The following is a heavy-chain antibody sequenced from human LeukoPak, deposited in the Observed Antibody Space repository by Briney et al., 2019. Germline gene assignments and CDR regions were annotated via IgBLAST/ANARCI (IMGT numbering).Heavy chain of an antibody. CDR1: GFTFSSFA. Sequence: QPGGSLRLSCAASGFTFSSFAMSWVRQAPGKGLQWVSVIIGSGGTTHYADSVKGRFTISRDNSKNTLYLQMNSLRAEDTAVYYCAAHIIELIPAAIHDWGRGTLVTVSS. J-gene: IGHJ4*02. V-gene: IGHV3-23*01. CDR2: IIGSGGTT. D-gene: IGHD2-2*02. CDR3: AAHIIELIPAAIHD.